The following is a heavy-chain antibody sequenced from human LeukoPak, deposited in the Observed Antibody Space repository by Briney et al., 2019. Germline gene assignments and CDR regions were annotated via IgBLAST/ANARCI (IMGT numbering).Heavy chain of an antibody. Sequence: ASVKVSCKASGGTFSSYAISWVRQAPGQGLEWMGRIIPILGIANYGQKFQGRVTITADKSTSTAYMELSSLRSEDTAVYYCARDHRYGSGSYYNPDYYYYYGMDVWGQGTTVTVSS. J-gene: IGHJ6*02. V-gene: IGHV1-69*04. CDR1: GGTFSSYA. CDR3: ARDHRYGSGSYYNPDYYYYYGMDV. D-gene: IGHD3-10*01. CDR2: IIPILGIA.